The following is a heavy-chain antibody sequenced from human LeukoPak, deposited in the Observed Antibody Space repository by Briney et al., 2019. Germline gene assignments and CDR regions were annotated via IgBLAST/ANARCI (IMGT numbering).Heavy chain of an antibody. J-gene: IGHJ4*02. CDR2: ISGGGDNT. CDR1: GFSITNYI. CDR3: ARSGYTSGTGKFDN. Sequence: GGSLRLSCAASGFSITNYILHWVRQAPGNGLEWVSSISGGGDNTYYADSVKGRSTISRDNSKNTLYLQINSLRAEDTAIYYCARSGYTSGTGKFDNWGQGTLLTVSS. D-gene: IGHD6-19*01. V-gene: IGHV3-23*01.